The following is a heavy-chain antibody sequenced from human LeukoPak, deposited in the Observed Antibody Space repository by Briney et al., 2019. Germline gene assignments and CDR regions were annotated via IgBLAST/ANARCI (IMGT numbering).Heavy chain of an antibody. Sequence: SETLSLTCTVSGGSISSSNYYWGWIRQPPGKGLEWIGSIYYSGSTYYNPSLKSRVTISVDTSKNQFSLKLSSVTAADTAVYYCARGAHIGSGYYRVNLDYWGQGTLVTVSS. CDR2: IYYSGST. CDR1: GGSISSSNYY. J-gene: IGHJ4*02. V-gene: IGHV4-39*07. D-gene: IGHD3-22*01. CDR3: ARGAHIGSGYYRVNLDY.